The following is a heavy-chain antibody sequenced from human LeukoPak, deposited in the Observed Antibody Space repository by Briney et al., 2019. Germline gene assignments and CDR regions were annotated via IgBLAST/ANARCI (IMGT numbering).Heavy chain of an antibody. CDR1: GFTFSSYG. Sequence: GGSLRLSCEASGFTFSSYGMHWVRQAPGKGLEWVAVISYDGSNKYYADSVKGRFTISRDNSKNTLYLQMNSLRAEDTAVYYCAKDRGYCSGGSCYYFDYWGEGTLVTVSS. CDR2: ISYDGSNK. CDR3: AKDRGYCSGGSCYYFDY. D-gene: IGHD2-15*01. J-gene: IGHJ4*02. V-gene: IGHV3-30*18.